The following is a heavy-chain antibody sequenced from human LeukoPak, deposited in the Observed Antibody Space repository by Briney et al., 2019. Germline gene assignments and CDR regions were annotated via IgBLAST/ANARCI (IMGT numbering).Heavy chain of an antibody. CDR2: ISSSGSTI. J-gene: IGHJ4*02. D-gene: IGHD5-24*01. CDR1: GFTFSSYE. CDR3: AREWLQLRAFDY. V-gene: IGHV3-48*03. Sequence: GGSLRLSCAASGFTFSSYEMNWVRQAPGKGLEGVSYISSSGSTIYYADSVKGRFTISRDNAKNSLYLQMNSLRAEDTAVYYCAREWLQLRAFDYWGQGTLVTVSS.